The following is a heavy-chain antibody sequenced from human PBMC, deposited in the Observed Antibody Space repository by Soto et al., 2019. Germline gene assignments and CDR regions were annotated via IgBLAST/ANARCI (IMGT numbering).Heavy chain of an antibody. V-gene: IGHV1-18*01. CDR2: ISPNSDNT. CDR1: GYSFTRYG. Sequence: ASVKVSCKGSGYSFTRYGISWVRQAPGQGLEWLGWISPNSDNTNYAQKFQGRVTMITDTSTSTAYMELRSLRSDDTAMYYCVRGGGERLGDLLYPPDFWGQGTLVPFSS. D-gene: IGHD3-16*01. CDR3: VRGGGERLGDLLYPPDF. J-gene: IGHJ4*02.